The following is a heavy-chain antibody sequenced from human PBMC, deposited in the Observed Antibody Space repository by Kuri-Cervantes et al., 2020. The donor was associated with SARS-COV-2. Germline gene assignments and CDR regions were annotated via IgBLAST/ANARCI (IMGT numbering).Heavy chain of an antibody. CDR3: AKAYYDFWSGYYRGGYYFDY. Sequence: GESLKISCAASGFTFSSYAMGWVRQAPGKGLEWVSAISGSGGSTYYADSVKGRFTISRDNSKNTLYLQMNSLRAEDTAVYYCAKAYYDFWSGYYRGGYYFDYWGQGTLVTVSS. CDR1: GFTFSSYA. CDR2: ISGSGGST. J-gene: IGHJ4*02. V-gene: IGHV3-23*01. D-gene: IGHD3-3*01.